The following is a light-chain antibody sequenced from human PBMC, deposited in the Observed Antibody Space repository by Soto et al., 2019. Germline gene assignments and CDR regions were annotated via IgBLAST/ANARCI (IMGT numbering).Light chain of an antibody. V-gene: IGKV1-9*01. CDR3: QQLNSYPPWT. J-gene: IGKJ1*01. CDR1: QCISSY. Sequence: IQLTQSPSSLSASVGDRVTITCRASQCISSYLAWYQQQPGQAPKLLIYAASTLQSGVPSRFSGSGSGTDFTLTISSLQPEDLATSYCQQLNSYPPWTFGQGTKVEIK. CDR2: AAS.